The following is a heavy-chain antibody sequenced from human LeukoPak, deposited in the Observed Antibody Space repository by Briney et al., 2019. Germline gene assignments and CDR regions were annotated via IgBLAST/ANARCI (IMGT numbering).Heavy chain of an antibody. J-gene: IGHJ6*03. CDR2: INPSGGST. CDR1: GYTFTSYY. V-gene: IGHV1-46*01. CDR3: ARGRGFWSGYYYYYMVV. Sequence: ASVKVSCKASGYTFTSYYMHWVRQAPGQGLEWMGIINPSGGSTSYAQKFQGRVTMTRDTSTSTVYMELSSLRSEDTAVYYCARGRGFWSGYYYYYMVVWGKGTTVTVSS. D-gene: IGHD3-3*01.